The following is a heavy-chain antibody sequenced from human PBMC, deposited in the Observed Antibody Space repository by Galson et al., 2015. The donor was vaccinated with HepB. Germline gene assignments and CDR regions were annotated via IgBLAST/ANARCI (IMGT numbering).Heavy chain of an antibody. CDR3: AGAVSTGWLFDY. J-gene: IGHJ4*02. CDR1: GGTFSTYT. D-gene: IGHD2-8*02. V-gene: IGHV1-69*02. Sequence: SVKVSCKASGGTFSTYTISWVRQAPGQGLEWMGRIIPLPGMANYAQKFQGRVTFTADKSTSTAYMELSSLTSDDAAVYYCAGAVSTGWLFDYWGQGTLVTVSS. CDR2: IIPLPGMA.